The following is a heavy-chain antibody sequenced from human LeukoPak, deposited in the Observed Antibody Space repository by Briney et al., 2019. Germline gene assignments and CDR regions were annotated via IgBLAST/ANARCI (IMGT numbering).Heavy chain of an antibody. CDR3: ARDGGTWNYGLLTAYYYYYYMDV. CDR2: IYSGGST. CDR1: GFTVSSNY. Sequence: GGSLRLSCAASGFTVSSNYMSWVRQAPGKGLEWVSIIYSGGSTNYADSVKGRFTISRDNSKNTLYLQMSSLRAEDTAVYYCARDGGTWNYGLLTAYYYYYYMDVWGKGTTVTVSS. D-gene: IGHD1-7*01. V-gene: IGHV3-66*01. J-gene: IGHJ6*03.